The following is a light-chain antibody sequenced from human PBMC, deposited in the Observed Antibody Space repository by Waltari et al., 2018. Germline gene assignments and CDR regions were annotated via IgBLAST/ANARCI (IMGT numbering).Light chain of an antibody. CDR2: WAS. V-gene: IGKV4-1*01. J-gene: IGKJ4*01. CDR3: QQYYNTPLT. Sequence: DIVMTQYQEHLPVSLGERAPINCKSRESVIYSSNNKNHLAWYQQKPGQPPKLLIYWASNRKSGVPDRFSGSGSETDFTLTVSSLQAEDVAVYYCQQYYNTPLTFGGGTKVEIK. CDR1: ESVIYSSNNKNH.